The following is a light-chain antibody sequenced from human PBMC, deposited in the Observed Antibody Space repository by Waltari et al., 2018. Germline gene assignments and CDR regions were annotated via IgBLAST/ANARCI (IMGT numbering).Light chain of an antibody. V-gene: IGLV4-69*01. CDR2: VNSDGSH. J-gene: IGLJ3*02. CDR3: QTGGHGTWV. CDR1: SGHSSNI. Sequence: QLVLTQSPSASASLGASVKLTCTLSSGHSSNIIAWLQQQPEKGPRYLMKVNSDGSHSKGDEIPDRFSGSSAEAERYLTIASVQSEDEADYYCQTGGHGTWVFGGGTTLTVL.